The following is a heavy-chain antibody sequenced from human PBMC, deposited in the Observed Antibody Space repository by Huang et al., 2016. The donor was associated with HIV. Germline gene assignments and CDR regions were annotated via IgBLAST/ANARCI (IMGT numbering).Heavy chain of an antibody. D-gene: IGHD3-3*01. J-gene: IGHJ6*02. V-gene: IGHV3-23*01. Sequence: EVQLLESGGGLVQPGGSLRLSCAASGFTFNSYAMSWVRQAPGKGVEWVSAISGRGGNTYYADSVKGRFTISRDNSKNTLFLQMSGLRAEDTAVYYCSRDDFWSGYSDYYGLDVWGQGTTVTVSS. CDR1: GFTFNSYA. CDR3: SRDDFWSGYSDYYGLDV. CDR2: ISGRGGNT.